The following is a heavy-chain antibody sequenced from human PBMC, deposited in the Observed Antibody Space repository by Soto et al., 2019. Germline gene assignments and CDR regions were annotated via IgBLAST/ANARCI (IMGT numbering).Heavy chain of an antibody. CDR2: ISYDGSNK. J-gene: IGHJ6*02. CDR1: GFTFSSYG. CDR3: ARGISYRYGMDV. Sequence: PGGSLRLSCAASGFTFSSYGMHWVRQAPGKGLEWVAVISYDGSNKNYADSVKGRFTISRDNSKNTLYLQMNSLRAEDTAVYYCARGISYRYGMDVWGQGTTVTVSS. V-gene: IGHV3-30*03.